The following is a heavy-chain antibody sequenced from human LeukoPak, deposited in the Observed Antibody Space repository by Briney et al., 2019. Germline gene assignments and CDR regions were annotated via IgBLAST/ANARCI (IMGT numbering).Heavy chain of an antibody. Sequence: PGGSLRLSCAASGFTFSNYAMHWVRQAPGKGLEWVAVILADGSNKYYGDSVKGRFTISRDNSKNTVYLQMNSLRAEDTAVYYCAKDRYSSGWYSDFDYWGQGTLVTVSS. V-gene: IGHV3-30*18. CDR3: AKDRYSSGWYSDFDY. CDR2: ILADGSNK. CDR1: GFTFSNYA. D-gene: IGHD6-19*01. J-gene: IGHJ4*02.